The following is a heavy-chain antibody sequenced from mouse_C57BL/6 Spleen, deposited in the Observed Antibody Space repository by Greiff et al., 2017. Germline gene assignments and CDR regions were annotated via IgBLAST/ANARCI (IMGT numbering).Heavy chain of an antibody. D-gene: IGHD3-2*02. V-gene: IGHV1-55*01. CDR2: LYPGSGST. J-gene: IGHJ3*01. CDR1: GYTFTSYW. Sequence: QVQLQQPGAELVKPGASVKMSCKASGYTFTSYWITWVKPRPGQGLEWIGDLYPGSGSTNYNEKFKSKATLTVDTSSSTAYMQLSSLTSEDSAFYYCARSRTAQATTWFAYWGHGTLVTVSA. CDR3: ARSRTAQATTWFAY.